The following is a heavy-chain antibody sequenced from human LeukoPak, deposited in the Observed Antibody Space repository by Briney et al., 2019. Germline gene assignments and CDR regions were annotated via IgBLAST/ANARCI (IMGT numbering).Heavy chain of an antibody. CDR1: GYTFCNYW. V-gene: IGHV3-7*04. Sequence: GGSLRLSCAASGYTFCNYWMSWVRQAPGKGLEWVANIKHDGSETHYVASVKGRVTISRDNAKKSLDLQMHSLRAEDTAVYYCARIIEGEQLALDCWGQGTLVTVSS. CDR2: IKHDGSET. J-gene: IGHJ4*02. CDR3: ARIIEGEQLALDC. D-gene: IGHD6-13*01.